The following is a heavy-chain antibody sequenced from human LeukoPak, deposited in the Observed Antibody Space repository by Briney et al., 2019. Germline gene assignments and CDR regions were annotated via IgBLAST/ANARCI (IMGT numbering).Heavy chain of an antibody. CDR3: ARGSRTQLWKLDY. Sequence: EASVKVSCKASGYTFTGYYIHWVRQAPGQGLEWMGWINPNSGGTNYAQKFQGRVTMTRDTSISTAYMEMSSLRSDDTAVYYCARGSRTQLWKLDYWGQGTLVTVSS. J-gene: IGHJ4*02. D-gene: IGHD5-18*01. CDR2: INPNSGGT. V-gene: IGHV1-2*02. CDR1: GYTFTGYY.